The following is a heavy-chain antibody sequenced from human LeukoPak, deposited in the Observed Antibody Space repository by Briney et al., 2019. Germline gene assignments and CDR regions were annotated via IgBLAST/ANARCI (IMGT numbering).Heavy chain of an antibody. V-gene: IGHV1-46*01. J-gene: IGHJ4*02. Sequence: EASVKVSCKASGYTFTSYYMHWVRQAPGQGLEWMGIINPSGGSTSYAQKFQGRVTMTRDTSTSTVYMELRSLRSDDTAVYYCAARYCSGGSCYPGAWGQGTLVTVSS. CDR1: GYTFTSYY. CDR3: AARYCSGGSCYPGA. D-gene: IGHD2-15*01. CDR2: INPSGGST.